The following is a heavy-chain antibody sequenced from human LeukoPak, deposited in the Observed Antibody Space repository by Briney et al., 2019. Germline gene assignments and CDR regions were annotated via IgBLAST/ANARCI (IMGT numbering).Heavy chain of an antibody. CDR3: ARDYMRWLRSGGYFDY. D-gene: IGHD5-12*01. V-gene: IGHV3-33*01. Sequence: GGSLRLSCAASGFTFSSYGMHWVRQAPGKGLEGGADIWYDGSNKYYADSVRGRFTISRDNSKNTLYLQMNSLRAEDTAVYYCARDYMRWLRSGGYFDYWGQGTLVTVSS. CDR2: IWYDGSNK. CDR1: GFTFSSYG. J-gene: IGHJ4*02.